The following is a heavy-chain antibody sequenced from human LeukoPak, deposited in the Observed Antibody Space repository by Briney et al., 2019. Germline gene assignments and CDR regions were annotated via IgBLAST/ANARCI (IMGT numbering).Heavy chain of an antibody. J-gene: IGHJ6*02. Sequence: ASVTVSCKASGGTFSSYAISWVRQAPGQGLEWMGGIIPIFGTANYAQKFQGRVTITADESTSTAYMELSSLRSEDTAVYYCARGKGPTQNDYGDYEDYYYYGMDVWGQGTTVTVSS. CDR1: GGTFSSYA. CDR3: ARGKGPTQNDYGDYEDYYYYGMDV. V-gene: IGHV1-69*01. CDR2: IIPIFGTA. D-gene: IGHD4-17*01.